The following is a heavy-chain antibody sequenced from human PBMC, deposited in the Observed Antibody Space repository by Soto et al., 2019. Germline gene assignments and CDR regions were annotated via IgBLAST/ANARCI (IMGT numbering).Heavy chain of an antibody. CDR3: ARGGGDDDILTGYYHFDY. CDR2: IIPILGIA. CDR1: GGTFSSYT. Sequence: QVQLVQSGAEVKKPGSSVKVSCKASGGTFSSYTISWVRQAPGQGLEWMGRIIPILGIANYAQKFQGRVTITADKSTSTAYMELSSLRSEDTAVYYCARGGGDDDILTGYYHFDYWGQGTLVTVSS. D-gene: IGHD3-9*01. J-gene: IGHJ4*02. V-gene: IGHV1-69*02.